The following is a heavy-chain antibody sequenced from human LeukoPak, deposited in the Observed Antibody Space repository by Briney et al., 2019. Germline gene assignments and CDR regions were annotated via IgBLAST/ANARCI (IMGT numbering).Heavy chain of an antibody. CDR3: AKGYCSGGSCYSNWFDP. CDR1: GVTFSSYG. D-gene: IGHD2-15*01. CDR2: IWYDGSNK. V-gene: IGHV3-33*06. J-gene: IGHJ5*02. Sequence: GRSLRLSCAASGVTFSSYGMHWVRQAPGKGLEWGAVIWYDGSNKYYADSVKGRFTISRDNSKNTLYLQMNSLRAEDTAVYSCAKGYCSGGSCYSNWFDPWGQGTLVTVSS.